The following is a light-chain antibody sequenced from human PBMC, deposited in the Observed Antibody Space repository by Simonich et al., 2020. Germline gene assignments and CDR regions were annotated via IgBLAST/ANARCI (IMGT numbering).Light chain of an antibody. Sequence: QSALTQPPSASGSPGQSVTISCTGTSSDVGGYKYVSWSQQHPVKAPKLMIYEGSKRPSGVPDRFSGSKSGNTASLTVSGLQAEDEADYYCSSYAGSNNVVFGGGTKLTVL. V-gene: IGLV2-8*01. J-gene: IGLJ2*01. CDR3: SSYAGSNNVV. CDR1: SSDVGGYKY. CDR2: EGS.